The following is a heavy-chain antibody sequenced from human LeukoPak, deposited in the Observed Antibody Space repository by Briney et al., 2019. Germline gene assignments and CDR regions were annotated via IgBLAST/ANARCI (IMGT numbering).Heavy chain of an antibody. Sequence: SETLSLTCAVSGGSISSSNWWSWVRQPPGKGLEWIGYIYYSGSTNYNPSLKSRVTISVDTSKNQFSLKLSSVTAADTAVYYCAREPLMTTVTTGWYFDLWGRGTLVTVSS. J-gene: IGHJ2*01. CDR1: GGSISSSNW. CDR3: AREPLMTTVTTGWYFDL. CDR2: IYYSGST. V-gene: IGHV4-4*02. D-gene: IGHD4-17*01.